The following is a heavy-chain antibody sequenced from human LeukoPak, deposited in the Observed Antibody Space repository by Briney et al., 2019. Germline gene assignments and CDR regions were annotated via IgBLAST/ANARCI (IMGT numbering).Heavy chain of an antibody. V-gene: IGHV1-3*01. D-gene: IGHD6-19*01. CDR3: ARGRGSGWSLFDY. J-gene: IGHJ4*02. CDR1: GYTFTSYA. Sequence: ASVKVSCKASGYTFTSYAMHWVRQAPGQRLEWMGWINAGNGNTKCSQKFQGRVTITRDTSASTAYMELSSLRSEDTAVYYCARGRGSGWSLFDYWGQGTLVTVSS. CDR2: INAGNGNT.